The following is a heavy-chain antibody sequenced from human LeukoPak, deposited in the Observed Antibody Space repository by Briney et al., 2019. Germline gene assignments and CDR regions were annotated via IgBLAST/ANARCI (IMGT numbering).Heavy chain of an antibody. D-gene: IGHD3-22*01. CDR2: ISGSGGNT. V-gene: IGHV3-23*01. CDR3: AKDMYYDSSGPVFDY. J-gene: IGHJ4*02. Sequence: GGSLRLSCAASGFTFSNYGMSWVRQAPGKGLEWVSTISGSGGNTYYADSVKGRFTISRDTSKNTLYLQMNSPRAEDTAIYYCAKDMYYDSSGPVFDYWGQGTLVTVSS. CDR1: GFTFSNYG.